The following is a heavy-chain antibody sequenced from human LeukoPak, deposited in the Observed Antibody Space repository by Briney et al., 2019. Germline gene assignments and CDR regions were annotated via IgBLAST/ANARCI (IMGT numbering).Heavy chain of an antibody. CDR1: GFTVSSNY. CDR3: TTDRIYYGPGDY. CDR2: IYSGGST. Sequence: GGSLRLSCAASGFTVSSNYMSWVRQAPGKGLEWVSIIYSGGSTFYADSVKGRFTISRDNSKNTLYLQMNSLRAEDTAVYYCTTDRIYYGPGDYWGQGTLVTVSS. D-gene: IGHD3-10*01. V-gene: IGHV3-53*01. J-gene: IGHJ4*02.